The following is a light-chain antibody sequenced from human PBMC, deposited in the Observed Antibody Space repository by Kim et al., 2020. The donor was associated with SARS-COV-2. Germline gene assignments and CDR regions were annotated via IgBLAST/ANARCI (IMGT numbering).Light chain of an antibody. J-gene: IGKJ4*01. V-gene: IGKV1-5*03. Sequence: DIQMTQSPSTLSASVGERVTITCRASQSINNWLAWYQLKPGKAPKLLIYKASSLESGVPSRFSGSGSGTEFTLTISSLQPDDFATYYCQQYDKIPRTFGGGTKVDIK. CDR1: QSINNW. CDR2: KAS. CDR3: QQYDKIPRT.